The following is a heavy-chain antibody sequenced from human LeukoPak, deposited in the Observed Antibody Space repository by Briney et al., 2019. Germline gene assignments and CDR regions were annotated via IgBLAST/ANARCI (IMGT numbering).Heavy chain of an antibody. CDR3: ARVGGVTMVRGVIGWFDP. CDR2: TYSNGRT. J-gene: IGHJ5*02. D-gene: IGHD3-10*01. V-gene: IGHV3-53*01. Sequence: GGSLRLSCAASGFTVSSNYMSWVRQAPGKGLEWVSVTYSNGRTYYADSVKGRFTISRDISKNTLYLQMNTLRAEDTAVYYCARVGGVTMVRGVIGWFDPWGQGTLVIVSS. CDR1: GFTVSSNY.